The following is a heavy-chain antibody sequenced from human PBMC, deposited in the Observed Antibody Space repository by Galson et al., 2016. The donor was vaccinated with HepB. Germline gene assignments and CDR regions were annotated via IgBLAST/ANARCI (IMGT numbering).Heavy chain of an antibody. CDR1: GYSFTNNW. Sequence: QSGADVKKPGESLKISCKASGYSFTNNWIGWVRQMPGKGLEWMGIIYPTDSDTRYGPSFQGQVTISVDKSVNTAYLHWSRLKASDTAIYYCARRGTGWTMFDYWGQGTLVTVSS. CDR2: IYPTDSDT. D-gene: IGHD6-19*01. J-gene: IGHJ4*02. V-gene: IGHV5-51*01. CDR3: ARRGTGWTMFDY.